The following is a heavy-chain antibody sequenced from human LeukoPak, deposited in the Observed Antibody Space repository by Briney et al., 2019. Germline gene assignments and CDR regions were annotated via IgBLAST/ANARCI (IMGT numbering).Heavy chain of an antibody. Sequence: PSETLSLTCTVSGGSISGYYWSWIRQPPGKGLEWIGYIYYSGSTNYNPSLKSRVTISVDTSKNQFSLKLSSVTAADTAVYYCARGRDGGDYTPLDYWGQGTLVTVSS. V-gene: IGHV4-59*01. D-gene: IGHD2-21*01. J-gene: IGHJ4*02. CDR1: GGSISGYY. CDR2: IYYSGST. CDR3: ARGRDGGDYTPLDY.